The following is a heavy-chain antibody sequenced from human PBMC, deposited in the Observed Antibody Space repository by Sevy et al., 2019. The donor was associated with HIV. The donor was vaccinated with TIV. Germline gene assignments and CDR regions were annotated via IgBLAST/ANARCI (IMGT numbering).Heavy chain of an antibody. CDR2: ILYDGSDT. Sequence: GGSLRLSCAASGFTFSSYGMHWVRQAPGKGLEWVAFILYDGSDTYYADSVKGRFNISRDNSKNTLYLQMNSLRTEDTAIYYCASDILTGSDFWGQGTLVTVSS. CDR1: GFTFSSYG. D-gene: IGHD3-9*01. J-gene: IGHJ4*02. V-gene: IGHV3-30*02. CDR3: ASDILTGSDF.